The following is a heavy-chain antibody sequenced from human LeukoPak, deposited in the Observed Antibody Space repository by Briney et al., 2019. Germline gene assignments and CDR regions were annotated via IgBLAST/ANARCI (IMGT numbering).Heavy chain of an antibody. D-gene: IGHD3-10*01. CDR1: GGSFSGYY. CDR3: ARHQAYYYGSGSYHWFDP. CDR2: INHSGST. Sequence: SETLSLTCAVYGGSFSGYYWSWIRQPPGKGLQWIGEINHSGSTNYNPSLKSRVTISVDTSKNQFSLKLSSVTAADTAVYYCARHQAYYYGSGSYHWFDPWGQGTLVTVSS. J-gene: IGHJ5*02. V-gene: IGHV4-34*01.